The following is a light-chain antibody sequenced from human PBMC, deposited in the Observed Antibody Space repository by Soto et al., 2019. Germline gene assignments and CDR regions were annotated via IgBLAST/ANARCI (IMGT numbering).Light chain of an antibody. V-gene: IGKV3-15*01. CDR3: QQYNIWPPIT. CDR1: QSVSSN. CDR2: GAY. J-gene: IGKJ5*01. Sequence: IVRTQSPATVSVALGERATLRWWASQSVSSNLAWYQQKPGQAPRLLIYGAYTRAAGVPARFSGSGSGTEFTLTITSLQSEDIALYYCQQYNIWPPITFGQGTRL.